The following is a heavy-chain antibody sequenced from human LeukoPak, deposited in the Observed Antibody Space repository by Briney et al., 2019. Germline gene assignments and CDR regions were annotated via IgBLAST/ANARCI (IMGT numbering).Heavy chain of an antibody. D-gene: IGHD4-17*01. CDR1: GGSFSSYY. CDR2: INYSGSA. CDR3: ARHNYDDYVFDI. V-gene: IGHV4-59*08. Sequence: SETLSLTCTVSGGSFSSYYFSWIRQSPGKGLEWIAYINYSGSASYNPSLKSRVTMSVDTSKQFSLSLSSVTAADTAVYYCARHNYDDYVFDIWGQGTKVTVSS. J-gene: IGHJ3*02.